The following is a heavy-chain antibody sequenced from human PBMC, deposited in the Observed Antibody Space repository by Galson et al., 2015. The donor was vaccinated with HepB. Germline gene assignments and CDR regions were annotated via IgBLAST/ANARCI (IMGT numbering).Heavy chain of an antibody. V-gene: IGHV3-30*09. J-gene: IGHJ5*02. CDR2: VSPDGRNT. CDR1: AFTFSSFT. D-gene: IGHD4-17*01. Sequence: SLRLSCAASAFTFSSFTMHWIRQAPGKGLEWVAAVSPDGRNTYYADSVKGRFAISRDNSENALYLQMNSLRPEDTAVYHCARKATVTEHYQWFDPWGQGTLVTVSS. CDR3: ARKATVTEHYQWFDP.